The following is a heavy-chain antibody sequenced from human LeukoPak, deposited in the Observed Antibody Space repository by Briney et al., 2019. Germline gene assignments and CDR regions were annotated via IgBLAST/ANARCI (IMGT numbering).Heavy chain of an antibody. D-gene: IGHD3-9*01. Sequence: ASVKVSCKASGGTFSSYAISWVRQAPGQGLEWMGGIIPIFGTANYAQKFQGRVTITTDESTSTAYMELSSLRSEDTAVYSCARDQEADYDILTGYNNNWFDPWGQGTLVTVSS. CDR1: GGTFSSYA. CDR2: IIPIFGTA. CDR3: ARDQEADYDILTGYNNNWFDP. J-gene: IGHJ5*02. V-gene: IGHV1-69*05.